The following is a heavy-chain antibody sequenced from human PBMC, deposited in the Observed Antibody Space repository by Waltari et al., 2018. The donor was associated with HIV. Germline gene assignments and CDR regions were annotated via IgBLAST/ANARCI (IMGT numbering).Heavy chain of an antibody. V-gene: IGHV4-39*02. D-gene: IGHD2-15*01. Sequence: QLQLQASGPGLVKVSETLSLTCSVSAGSTISGSHYWAWIRRPPGKGLQWIGRINNRGRTYYSPALKSRVTISVDTGKEQFSLKLSSVTGAGTAVYYCAREYSAGSQPLDWLDAWGQGTLVTASS. CDR3: AREYSAGSQPLDWLDA. CDR1: AGSTISGSHY. J-gene: IGHJ5*02. CDR2: INNRGRT.